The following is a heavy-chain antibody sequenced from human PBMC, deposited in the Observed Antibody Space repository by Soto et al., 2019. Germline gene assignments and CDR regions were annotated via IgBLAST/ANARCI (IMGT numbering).Heavy chain of an antibody. CDR1: GFTFSSYS. D-gene: IGHD6-19*01. J-gene: IGHJ4*02. CDR2: ISDDGSNQ. CDR3: AKDPSHAGGWYSDY. Sequence: PRGSLRLSCAASGFTFSSYSMNWVRQAPGKGLEWVAVISDDGSNQYYADSVKGRFTISRDNSKNTLYLQMNSLRAEDTAVYYCAKDPSHAGGWYSDYWGQGTLVTV. V-gene: IGHV3-30*18.